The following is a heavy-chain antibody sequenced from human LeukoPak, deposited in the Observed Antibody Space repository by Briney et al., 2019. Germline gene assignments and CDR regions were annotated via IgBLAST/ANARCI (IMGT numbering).Heavy chain of an antibody. CDR3: ARGIVVVVTATSNWLDP. CDR2: IKQDGSEK. J-gene: IGHJ5*02. V-gene: IGHV3-7*01. D-gene: IGHD2-15*01. Sequence: GGSLRLSCAASGFTFSSYWMSWVRQAPGKGLEWVANIKQDGSEKYYVDSVKGRFTISRDNAKNSLYLQMNSLRAEDTAIYYCARGIVVVVTATSNWLDPWGQGTLVTVSS. CDR1: GFTFSSYW.